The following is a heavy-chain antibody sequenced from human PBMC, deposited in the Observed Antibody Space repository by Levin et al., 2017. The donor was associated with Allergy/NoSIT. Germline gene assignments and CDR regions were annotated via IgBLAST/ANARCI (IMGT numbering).Heavy chain of an antibody. CDR2: INPNSGGT. V-gene: IGHV1-2*02. CDR3: ARERYGDYVDYYYGMDV. Sequence: ASVKVSCKASGYTFTGYYMHWVRQAPGQGLEWMGWINPNSGGTNYAQKFQGRVTMTRDTSISTAYMELSRLRSDDTAVYYCARERYGDYVDYYYGMDVWGQGTTVTVSS. CDR1: GYTFTGYY. D-gene: IGHD4-17*01. J-gene: IGHJ6*02.